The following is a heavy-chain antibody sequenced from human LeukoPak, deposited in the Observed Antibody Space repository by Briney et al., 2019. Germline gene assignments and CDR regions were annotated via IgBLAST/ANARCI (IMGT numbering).Heavy chain of an antibody. V-gene: IGHV1-46*01. J-gene: IGHJ6*02. CDR2: VSPSSGIT. Sequence: ASVKVSCKASGYXFTLYYMHWVRQAPGQGLEWMAIVSPSSGITTYGQKFQGRVAVTRDTSTSTVYMELRSLRSEDTAVYYCARENTLITRGDYYYGMDVWGQGTTVIVSS. CDR3: ARENTLITRGDYYYGMDV. CDR1: GYXFTLYY. D-gene: IGHD1/OR15-1a*01.